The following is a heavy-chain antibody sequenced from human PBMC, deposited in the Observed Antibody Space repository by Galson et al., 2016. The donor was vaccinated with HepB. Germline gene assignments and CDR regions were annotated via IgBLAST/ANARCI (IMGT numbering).Heavy chain of an antibody. V-gene: IGHV3-64D*06. Sequence: SLRLSCAASGFTFSSYAMHWVRQAPGKGLEYVSAINSDGGSTYYADSAKGRFTISRDNSKNTLYLQMSSLRAEDTAVYYCVKDQTRYFDWLSTYYFDYWGQGPLVTVSS. CDR1: GFTFSSYA. CDR2: INSDGGST. CDR3: VKDQTRYFDWLSTYYFDY. J-gene: IGHJ4*02. D-gene: IGHD3-9*01.